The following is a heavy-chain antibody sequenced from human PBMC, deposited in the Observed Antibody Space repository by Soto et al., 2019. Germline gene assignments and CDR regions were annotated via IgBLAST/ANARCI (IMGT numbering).Heavy chain of an antibody. CDR1: GYTFTSYG. CDR2: ISAYNGNT. V-gene: IGHV1-18*04. J-gene: IGHJ3*02. CDR3: XRDKDASDI. Sequence: GASVKVSCKASGYTFTSYGISWVRQAPGQGLEWMGWISAYNGNTNYAQKRQGKVTMTTDTYTRTAYMELRSMRSEDPXXSXXXRDKDASDIWGQGTTVTVS.